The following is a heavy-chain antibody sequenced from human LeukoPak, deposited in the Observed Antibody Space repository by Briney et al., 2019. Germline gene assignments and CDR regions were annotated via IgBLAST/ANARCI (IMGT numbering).Heavy chain of an antibody. D-gene: IGHD2-15*01. CDR3: ARDRGYCSGGSCYPYYFDY. J-gene: IGHJ4*02. CDR2: INPSGGST. CDR1: GYTFTSYY. Sequence: GASVKVSCKASGYTFTSYYMHWVRQAPGQGLEWMGIINPSGGSTSYAQKFQGRVTMTRDTSTSTVYMELSSLRSEDTAVYYCARDRGYCSGGSCYPYYFDYWGQGTLVTVSS. V-gene: IGHV1-46*01.